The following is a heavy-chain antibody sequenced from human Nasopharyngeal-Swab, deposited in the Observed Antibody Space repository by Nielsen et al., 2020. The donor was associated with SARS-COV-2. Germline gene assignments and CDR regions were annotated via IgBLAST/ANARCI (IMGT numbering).Heavy chain of an antibody. CDR1: DYSISSYY. CDR3: ARDSDIPYSGYGMDV. Sequence: ETLSLTCTVSDYSISSYYWTWIRQPPGKGLEWVANIKQDGSEKYYVDSVKGRFTISRDNAKNSLYLQMNSLRAEDTAVYYCARDSDIPYSGYGMDVWGQGTTVTVSS. D-gene: IGHD6-13*01. J-gene: IGHJ6*02. V-gene: IGHV3-7*01. CDR2: IKQDGSEK.